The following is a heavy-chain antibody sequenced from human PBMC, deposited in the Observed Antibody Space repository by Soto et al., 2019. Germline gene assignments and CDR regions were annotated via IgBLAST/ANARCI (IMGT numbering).Heavy chain of an antibody. CDR3: ASSILYDYYYGMDV. J-gene: IGHJ6*02. CDR1: GFTVSSSY. Sequence: EVQLVESEGGLVQPGGSLRLSCAASGFTVSSSYMSWVRQAPGKGLEWVSLIYSSGSTNYADSVKGRFTISRDNSKNTLYLQMNSLRAEDTAVYYCASSILYDYYYGMDVWGQGTTVTVSS. CDR2: IYSSGST. V-gene: IGHV3-66*01.